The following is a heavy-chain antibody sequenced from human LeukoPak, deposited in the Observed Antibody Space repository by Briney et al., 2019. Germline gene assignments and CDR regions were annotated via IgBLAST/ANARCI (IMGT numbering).Heavy chain of an antibody. CDR1: GGSISSGGYY. V-gene: IGHV4-31*03. CDR2: IYYSGST. D-gene: IGHD2-15*01. CDR3: AGEGVVAFDI. J-gene: IGHJ3*02. Sequence: SQTLSLTCTVSGGSISSGGYYWSWIRQHPGKGLEWIGYIYYSGSTYYNPSLKSRVTISVDTSKNQFSLKLSSVTAADTAVYYCAGEGVVAFDIWGQGTMVTVSS.